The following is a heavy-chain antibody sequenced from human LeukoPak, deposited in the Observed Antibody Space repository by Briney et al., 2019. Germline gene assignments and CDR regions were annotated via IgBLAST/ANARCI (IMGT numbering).Heavy chain of an antibody. V-gene: IGHV3-21*05. CDR1: GFAFSDFS. D-gene: IGHD7-27*01. Sequence: GGSLRLSCAASGFAFSDFSMDWGRQAPGKGLGWVANTRGSGSGMGSGNYYAVSVKGRFTISRDDAKNSLYLQMNSLRAEDTAYYYCARDDNWGFDYWGQGALVTVSS. CDR3: ARDDNWGFDY. J-gene: IGHJ4*02. CDR2: TRGSGSGM.